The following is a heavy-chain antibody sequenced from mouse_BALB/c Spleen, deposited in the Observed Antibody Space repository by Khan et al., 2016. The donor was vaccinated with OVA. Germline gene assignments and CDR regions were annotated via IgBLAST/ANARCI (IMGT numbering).Heavy chain of an antibody. CDR2: LGYSGST. CDR1: GYSITSDYA. D-gene: IGHD1-1*01. J-gene: IGHJ2*01. Sequence: EVQLQESGPGLLKPSQSLSLTCTVTGYSITSDYAWNWIRQFPGNKLEWMAYLGYSGSTTNYPSLTSRIFITRDTSKNLFFLMLTSVTTEDTATYYYASGRLLLRYPNDIDYWGQGTTLTVSS. V-gene: IGHV3-2*02. CDR3: ASGRLLLRYPNDIDY.